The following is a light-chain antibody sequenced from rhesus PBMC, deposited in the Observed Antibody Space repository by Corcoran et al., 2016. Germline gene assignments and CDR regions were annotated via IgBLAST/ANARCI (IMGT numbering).Light chain of an antibody. CDR2: EVS. CDR1: CSDIGGYNY. V-gene: IGLV2-32*02. CDR3: SSYAVSNTFYF. J-gene: IGLJ1*01. Sequence: QAALTQPRSVSGSPGQSVTISCPGTCSDIGGYNYVSWYQQHPGTAPKLMIYEVSKQPSGVSDRFSGSKSGNTSSLTISGLQAGDEADYYCSSYAVSNTFYFSGAGTRLTVL.